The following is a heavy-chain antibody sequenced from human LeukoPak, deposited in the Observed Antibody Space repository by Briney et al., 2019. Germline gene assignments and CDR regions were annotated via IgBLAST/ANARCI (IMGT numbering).Heavy chain of an antibody. J-gene: IGHJ6*02. CDR2: INWNGGST. D-gene: IGHD6-19*01. CDR3: ARDPRIAVAGRYYYYGMDV. Sequence: PGGSLRLSCAASGFTFDDYGMSWVRQAPGKGLEWVSGINWNGGSTGYADSVKGRFTISRDNAKNSLYLQMNSLRAEDTALYHCARDPRIAVAGRYYYYGMDVWAKGPRSPSP. CDR1: GFTFDDYG. V-gene: IGHV3-20*01.